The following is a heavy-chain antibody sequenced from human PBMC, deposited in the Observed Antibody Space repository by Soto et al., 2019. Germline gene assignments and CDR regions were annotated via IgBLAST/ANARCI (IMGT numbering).Heavy chain of an antibody. V-gene: IGHV4-39*01. Sequence: SETLSLTCTFYGDSIVNTNYFWGCIRPHTGKRLELIRTIPYLGSTYYIPSRESRVTISVDPFKSQFSLKLISVTATDPAVYYCARHCYDQGVDFWGQGTLVTVSS. CDR1: GDSIVNTNYF. D-gene: IGHD2-2*01. CDR2: IPYLGST. J-gene: IGHJ4*02. CDR3: ARHCYDQGVDF.